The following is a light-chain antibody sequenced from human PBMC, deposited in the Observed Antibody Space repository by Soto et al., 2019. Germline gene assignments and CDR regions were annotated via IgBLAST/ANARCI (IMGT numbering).Light chain of an antibody. V-gene: IGKV1-5*01. CDR3: HRSAWEWT. Sequence: DIQMTQSPSTLSASVGDRVTITCRASQSISSWLAWYQQKPGKAPKLLIYDASSLESVVQSRFSCSGSGTEFTLAISSVQPDDFTAYYCHRSAWEWTFGQGNQVEIK. CDR2: DAS. CDR1: QSISSW. J-gene: IGKJ1*01.